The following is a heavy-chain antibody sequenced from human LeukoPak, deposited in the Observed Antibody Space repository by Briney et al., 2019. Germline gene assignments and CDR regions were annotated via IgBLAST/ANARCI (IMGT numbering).Heavy chain of an antibody. CDR2: IIPILGIA. J-gene: IGHJ6*02. CDR1: GGTFSSYA. CDR3: ARDHTAIRSDYYYYGMDV. D-gene: IGHD5-18*01. V-gene: IGHV1-69*04. Sequence: ASVKVSCKASGGTFSSYAVSWVRQAPGQGLEWTGRIIPILGIANYAQKFQGRVTITADKSTSTAYMELSSLRSEDTAVYYCARDHTAIRSDYYYYGMDVWGQGTTVTVSS.